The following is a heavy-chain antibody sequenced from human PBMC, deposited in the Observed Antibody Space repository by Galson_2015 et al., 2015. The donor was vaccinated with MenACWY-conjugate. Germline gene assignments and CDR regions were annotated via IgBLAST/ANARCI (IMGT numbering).Heavy chain of an antibody. V-gene: IGHV3-23*01. D-gene: IGHD3-22*01. CDR1: GFTFSSYA. CDR3: AKDRDAIVVVQEFDY. CDR2: ISGSGGST. Sequence: SLRLSCAASGFTFSSYAMSWVRQAPGKGLEWVSAISGSGGSTYYADSVKGRFTISRDNSKNTLYLQMNSLRAEDTAVYYCAKDRDAIVVVQEFDYWGQGTLVTVSS. J-gene: IGHJ4*02.